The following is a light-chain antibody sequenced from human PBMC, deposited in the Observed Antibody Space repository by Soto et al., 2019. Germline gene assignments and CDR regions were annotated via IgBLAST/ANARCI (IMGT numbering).Light chain of an antibody. V-gene: IGKV3-11*01. CDR1: QSVSSY. Sequence: EIVLTQSPATLSLSPGKRTTLSCRASQSVSSYLAWYQQKPGQAPRLLIYDASNRATGIPARFSGSGSGTDFTLTISSLEAEDFAVYYCQQRSNWPRVITFGQGTRLEIK. J-gene: IGKJ5*01. CDR2: DAS. CDR3: QQRSNWPRVIT.